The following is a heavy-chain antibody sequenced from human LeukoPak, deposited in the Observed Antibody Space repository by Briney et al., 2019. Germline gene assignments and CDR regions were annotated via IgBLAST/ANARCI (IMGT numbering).Heavy chain of an antibody. J-gene: IGHJ4*02. CDR1: GFTFSTYA. CDR2: ITNNGGST. Sequence: GGSLRLSCSASGFTFSTYAMHWVRQAPGKGLEYVSGITNNGGSTYYADSVKGRFTISRDNSKNTLYLQMNSLRAEDTAVYYCASGKYYGSGSYYQIIDYWGQGTLVTVSS. D-gene: IGHD3-10*01. CDR3: ASGKYYGSGSYYQIIDY. V-gene: IGHV3-64*04.